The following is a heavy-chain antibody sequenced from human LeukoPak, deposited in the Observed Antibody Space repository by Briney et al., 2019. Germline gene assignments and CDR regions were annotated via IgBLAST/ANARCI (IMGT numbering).Heavy chain of an antibody. V-gene: IGHV3-33*03. D-gene: IGHD4/OR15-4a*01. J-gene: IGHJ4*02. CDR3: AKEYGGFDY. Sequence: GGSLRLSCAASGFTFSSYAMHWVRQAPGKGLEWVAVIWYDGSNKYYADSVKGRFTISRDNSKNSLYLQMNSLRTEDTALYYCAKEYGGFDYWGQGTLVTVSS. CDR1: GFTFSSYA. CDR2: IWYDGSNK.